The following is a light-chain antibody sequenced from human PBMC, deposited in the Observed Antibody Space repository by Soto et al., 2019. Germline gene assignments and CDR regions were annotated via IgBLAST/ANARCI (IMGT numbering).Light chain of an antibody. J-gene: IGKJ4*01. CDR2: QIS. CDR3: VQATQLPLT. V-gene: IGKV2-24*01. CDR1: QRLVHSDGNTY. Sequence: DIVLTKTPLSSPVTVGQPASISCRSSQRLVHSDGNTYLSWLQQRPGQPPRLLIYQISNRFSGVPDRFTGSGAGADFTLKISRVEAEDVGTYYCVQATQLPLTFGGGTKVKIK.